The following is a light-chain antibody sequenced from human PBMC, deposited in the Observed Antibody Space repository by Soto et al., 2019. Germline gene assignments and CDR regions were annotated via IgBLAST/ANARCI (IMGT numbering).Light chain of an antibody. CDR3: QQYGSSPQP. CDR2: GAS. J-gene: IGKJ4*01. Sequence: EIVLTQSPGILSLSPGERATLSCRASQSVSSSYLAWYQQKPGQAPRLLIYGASSRATGIPDRFSGSGSGTDFTLTISRLEPEDFAVYYCQQYGSSPQPFGGGTKVEIK. V-gene: IGKV3-20*01. CDR1: QSVSSSY.